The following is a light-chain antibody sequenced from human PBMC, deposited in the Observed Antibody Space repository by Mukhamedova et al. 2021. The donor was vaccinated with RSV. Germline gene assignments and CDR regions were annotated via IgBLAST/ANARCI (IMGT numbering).Light chain of an antibody. Sequence: GIPERFSGSTSGTTVTLTISGVQAEDEADYYCQSTEINRTYVIFGGGTKLTVL. CDR3: QSTEINRTYVI. J-gene: IGLJ2*01. V-gene: IGLV3-25*03.